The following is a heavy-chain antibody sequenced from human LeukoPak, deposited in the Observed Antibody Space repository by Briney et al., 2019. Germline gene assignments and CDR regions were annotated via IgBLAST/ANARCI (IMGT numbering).Heavy chain of an antibody. CDR2: IYSGGTT. V-gene: IGHV3-66*01. Sequence: PGGSLRLSCAASGFVVSTNFMTWVRQAPGKGLEWVSVIYSGGTTSYADSLKGRFTVSRDNSKNTLYLQMSSLRVEDTAMYFCATGFDHWGQGTLVVVSS. CDR3: ATGFDH. CDR1: GFVVSTNF. J-gene: IGHJ5*02.